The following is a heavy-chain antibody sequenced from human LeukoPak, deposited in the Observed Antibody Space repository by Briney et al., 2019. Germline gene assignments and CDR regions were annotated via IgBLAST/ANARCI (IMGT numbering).Heavy chain of an antibody. CDR2: LYSGGYT. J-gene: IGHJ3*02. Sequence: PGGSLRLSCAASGFTVSSNYMTWVRQAPGKGLEWVSILYSGGYTKYADSVKGRFTISRDNSKNTLDLQMNSLRAEDTAGYYCAKHLLVGGTRGAYAFDIWGRGTMVTVSS. CDR1: GFTVSSNY. V-gene: IGHV3-66*01. CDR3: AKHLLVGGTRGAYAFDI. D-gene: IGHD1-26*01.